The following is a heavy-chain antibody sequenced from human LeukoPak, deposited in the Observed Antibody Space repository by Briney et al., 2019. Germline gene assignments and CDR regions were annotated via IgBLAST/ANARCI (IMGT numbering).Heavy chain of an antibody. D-gene: IGHD3-10*01. V-gene: IGHV1-24*01. CDR1: GYTLTELS. CDR3: ATASMVRGVIGAPLYYFDY. Sequence: ASVKVSCKVSGYTLTELSMHRVRQAPGKGLEWMGGFDPEDGETIYAQKFQGRVTMTEDTSTDTAYMELSSLRSEDTAVYYCATASMVRGVIGAPLYYFDYWGQGTLVTVSS. J-gene: IGHJ4*02. CDR2: FDPEDGET.